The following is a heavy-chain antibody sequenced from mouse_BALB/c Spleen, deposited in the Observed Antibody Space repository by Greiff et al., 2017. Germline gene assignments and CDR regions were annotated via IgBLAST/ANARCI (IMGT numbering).Heavy chain of an antibody. CDR3: ARGELGSHYGSSYYAMDY. CDR2: ISDGGSYT. Sequence: EVQLVESGGGLVKPGGSLKLSCAASGFTFSDYYMYWVRQTPEKRLEWVATISDGGSYTYYPDSVKGRFTISRDNAKNNLYLQMSSLKSEDTAMYYCARGELGSHYGSSYYAMDYWGQGTSVTVSS. V-gene: IGHV5-4*02. D-gene: IGHD1-1*01. CDR1: GFTFSDYY. J-gene: IGHJ4*01.